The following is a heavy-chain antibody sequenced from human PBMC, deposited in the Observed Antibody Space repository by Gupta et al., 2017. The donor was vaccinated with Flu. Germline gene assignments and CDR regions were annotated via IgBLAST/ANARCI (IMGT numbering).Heavy chain of an antibody. V-gene: IGHV3-64D*06. Sequence: VRLVESGGGLAQPGGSLRLSCSPPGFDFANYAMHWVRQAPGGGRQFVSAIQSNGGGPKYAASVRNRFTISRDNARERLYLYMTGLRSDDSGVYYCVQLDTFDYWGQGTRVIVS. CDR2: IQSNGGGP. J-gene: IGHJ4*02. CDR1: GFDFANYA. CDR3: VQLDTFDY.